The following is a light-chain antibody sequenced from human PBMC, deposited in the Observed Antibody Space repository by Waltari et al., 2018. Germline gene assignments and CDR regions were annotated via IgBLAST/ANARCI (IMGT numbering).Light chain of an antibody. Sequence: QSALTQPRSVSGSPGQSVAISCTGTSRDGGAYNFVSWYQQPPGKAPKFMIYDVTERPSGVPDRFSGSRSGNTASLTISGLQAEDEADYYCCSYAGSHVVFGGGTKLTVL. V-gene: IGLV2-11*01. CDR2: DVT. CDR3: CSYAGSHVV. CDR1: SRDGGAYNF. J-gene: IGLJ2*01.